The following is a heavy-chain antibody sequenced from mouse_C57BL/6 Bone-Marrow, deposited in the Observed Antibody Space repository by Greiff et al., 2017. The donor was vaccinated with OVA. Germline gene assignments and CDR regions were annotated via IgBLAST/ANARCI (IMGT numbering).Heavy chain of an antibody. Sequence: QVQLQQPGAELVKPGASVKLSCKASGYNFTSYWMHWVKQRPGQGLEWIGMIHPNSGSTNYNEKFKSKATLTVDKSSSTAYMQLSSLTSEDSAVYYCARIELWYFDVWGSGTTVTVSS. CDR1: GYNFTSYW. CDR3: ARIELWYFDV. V-gene: IGHV1-64*01. J-gene: IGHJ1*01. D-gene: IGHD4-1*01. CDR2: IHPNSGST.